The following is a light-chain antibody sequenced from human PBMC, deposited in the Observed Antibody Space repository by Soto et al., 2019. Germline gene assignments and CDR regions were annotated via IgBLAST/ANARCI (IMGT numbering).Light chain of an antibody. CDR3: ISYTSSSLYV. J-gene: IGLJ1*01. V-gene: IGLV2-14*01. CDR2: EVS. CDR1: SSDIGAYNY. Sequence: QSVLTQPASVSGSPGQSITISCTGTSSDIGAYNYVSWYQQYPGKAPKVMIFEVSHRPSGVSNRFSGSKSDNTASLTISGLQAEDAADYYCISYTSSSLYVFGTGTKVTVL.